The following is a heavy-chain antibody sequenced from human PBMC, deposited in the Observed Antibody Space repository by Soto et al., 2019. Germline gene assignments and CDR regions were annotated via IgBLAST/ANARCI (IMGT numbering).Heavy chain of an antibody. Sequence: SETLSLTCTVSGGSISSSSYYWGWIRQPPGKGLEWIGSIYYSGSTYYNPSLKSRVTISVDTSKNQFSLKLNSLTAADTAVYYCARHYYGSGPDAFDIWGQGTIVTVSS. CDR3: ARHYYGSGPDAFDI. CDR1: GGSISSSSYY. V-gene: IGHV4-39*01. J-gene: IGHJ3*02. D-gene: IGHD3-10*01. CDR2: IYYSGST.